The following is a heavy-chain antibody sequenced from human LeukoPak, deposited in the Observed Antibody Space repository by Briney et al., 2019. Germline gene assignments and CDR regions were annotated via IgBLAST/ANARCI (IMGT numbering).Heavy chain of an antibody. V-gene: IGHV2-5*01. D-gene: IGHD1-26*01. Sequence: SGPPLVEPTQTLTLTCAVSGLSLTTREVGVGWIRQPPRKALEWLALVSWNDFKSFSPSLKSRLTITKDTSKDQVVLTMTNMDPVDTATYYCARFLHSGTYRFDYWGQGTLVTVSS. CDR1: GLSLTTREVG. CDR3: ARFLHSGTYRFDY. J-gene: IGHJ4*02. CDR2: VSWNDFK.